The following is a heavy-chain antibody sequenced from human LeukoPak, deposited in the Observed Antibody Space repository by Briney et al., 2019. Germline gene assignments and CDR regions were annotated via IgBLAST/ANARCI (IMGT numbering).Heavy chain of an antibody. Sequence: ASVKVSFKASVGTFSSYAIIWVRQAPGQGLEWMGRIIPILGIANYAQKFQGRVTITADKSTSTPYMELSSLRSEDTAVYYCARAYYGGNSVRGFRFDYWGQGTLVTVSS. CDR1: VGTFSSYA. CDR3: ARAYYGGNSVRGFRFDY. J-gene: IGHJ4*02. CDR2: IIPILGIA. D-gene: IGHD4-23*01. V-gene: IGHV1-69*04.